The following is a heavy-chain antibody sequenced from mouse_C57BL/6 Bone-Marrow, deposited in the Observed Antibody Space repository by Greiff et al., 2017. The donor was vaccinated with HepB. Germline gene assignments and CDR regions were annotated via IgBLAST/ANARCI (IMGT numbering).Heavy chain of an antibody. V-gene: IGHV5-12*01. D-gene: IGHD1-1*02. CDR2: ISNGGGST. CDR3: AGYTMGGRDYYAKDY. Sequence: EVKLVESGGGLVQPGGSLKLSCAASGFTFSDYYMYWVRQTPEKRLEWVAYISNGGGSTYYPDTVKGRFTISRDNAKNTLYLQMSRLKSEDTAMYYWAGYTMGGRDYYAKDYWGQGTAVTVSS. J-gene: IGHJ4*01. CDR1: GFTFSDYY.